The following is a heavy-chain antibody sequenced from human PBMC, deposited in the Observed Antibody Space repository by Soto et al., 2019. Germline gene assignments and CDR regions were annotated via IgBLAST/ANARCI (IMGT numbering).Heavy chain of an antibody. CDR2: IYWDDDK. Sequence: GSGPTLVNPTQTLTLTCTFSGFSLSTSGVGVGWIRQPPGKALEWLALIYWDDDKRYSPSLKSRLTITKDTSKNQVVLTMTNMDPVDTATYYCAHREVIAAAATAGFDPWGQGTLVTVSS. D-gene: IGHD6-13*01. J-gene: IGHJ5*02. CDR3: AHREVIAAAATAGFDP. V-gene: IGHV2-5*02. CDR1: GFSLSTSGVG.